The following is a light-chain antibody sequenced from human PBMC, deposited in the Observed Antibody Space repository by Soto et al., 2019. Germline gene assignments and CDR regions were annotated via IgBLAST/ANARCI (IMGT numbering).Light chain of an antibody. CDR1: SGDIGSYNY. V-gene: IGLV2-14*01. CDR3: ASYRSSVYV. J-gene: IGLJ1*01. CDR2: DVT. Sequence: QSALTQPASVSGSPGQSITISCTGTSGDIGSYNYVSWYQQGPGKAPKLMIYDVTNWPSGVSDRFSGSKSANTASLTISGLRYEDEAEYYCASYRSSVYVFGTGTKVTVL.